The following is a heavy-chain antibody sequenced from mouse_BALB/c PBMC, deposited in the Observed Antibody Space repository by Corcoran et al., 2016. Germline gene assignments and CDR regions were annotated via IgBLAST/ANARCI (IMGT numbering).Heavy chain of an antibody. Sequence: QVQLQQSGPELVKPGASVKISCKASGYSFTSYYIHWVKQRPGQGLEWIGWIFPGSGNTKYNEKFKGKATLTADTSSSTAYMQLSSLTSEDSAVYFCARSLGLLPFDYWGQGTTLTVSS. CDR3: ARSLGLLPFDY. CDR2: IFPGSGNT. CDR1: GYSFTSYY. J-gene: IGHJ2*01. D-gene: IGHD2-3*01. V-gene: IGHV1-66*01.